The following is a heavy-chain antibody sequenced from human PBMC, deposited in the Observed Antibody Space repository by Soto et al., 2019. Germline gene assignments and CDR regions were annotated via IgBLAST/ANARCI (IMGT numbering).Heavy chain of an antibody. CDR2: ISHSGST. CDR3: ARGLRASFGVRLSYYYYGMDV. Sequence: SETLSLTCTLYDGSFSDYYWGWIRQPPGKGLEWIGEISHSGSTNYTPSLKSRVTISVDTSKNQFSLKLTSVTAADTAIYYCARGLRASFGVRLSYYYYGMDVWGQGTTVTVSS. J-gene: IGHJ6*02. CDR1: DGSFSDYY. D-gene: IGHD3-10*01. V-gene: IGHV4-34*01.